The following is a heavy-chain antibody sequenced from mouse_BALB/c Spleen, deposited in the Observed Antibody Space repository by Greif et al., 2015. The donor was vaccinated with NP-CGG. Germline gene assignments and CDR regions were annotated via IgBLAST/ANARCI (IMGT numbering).Heavy chain of an antibody. CDR3: ASFYDGYFYYAMDY. Sequence: VQLQQSGPGLVKPSQSLSLTCSVTGYSITSGYYWNWIRQSPGNKLEWMGYISYDGSNNYNPSLKNRISITRDTSKNQFFLKLNSVTTEDTATYYCASFYDGYFYYAMDYWGQGTSVTVSS. V-gene: IGHV3-6*02. CDR1: GYSITSGYY. D-gene: IGHD2-3*01. J-gene: IGHJ4*01. CDR2: ISYDGSN.